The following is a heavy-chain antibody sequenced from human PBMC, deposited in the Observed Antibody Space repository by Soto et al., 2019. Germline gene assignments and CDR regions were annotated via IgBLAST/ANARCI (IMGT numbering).Heavy chain of an antibody. Sequence: PSETLSLTCTVSGGSISSSSYYWGWIRQPPGKGLEWIGYIYYSGSTNYNPSLKSRVTISVDTSKNQFSLKLSSVTAADTAVYYCARVYDFWSGYSNPFDYWGQGTPVTVSS. J-gene: IGHJ4*02. CDR2: IYYSGST. D-gene: IGHD3-3*01. CDR3: ARVYDFWSGYSNPFDY. CDR1: GGSISSSSYY. V-gene: IGHV4-61*05.